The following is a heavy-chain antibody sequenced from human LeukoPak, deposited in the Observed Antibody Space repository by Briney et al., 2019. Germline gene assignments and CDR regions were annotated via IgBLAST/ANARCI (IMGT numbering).Heavy chain of an antibody. Sequence: SETLSLTCTVSGGSISSSSYYWGWIRQPPGKGLEWIGGIYYNESTYYNPSLKSRVTISVDTSKNQFALKLSSVTAADTAVYYCARSRYSSGWYCFDYWGQGTLVTVSS. CDR1: GGSISSSSYY. J-gene: IGHJ4*02. CDR3: ARSRYSSGWYCFDY. CDR2: IYYNEST. V-gene: IGHV4-39*01. D-gene: IGHD6-19*01.